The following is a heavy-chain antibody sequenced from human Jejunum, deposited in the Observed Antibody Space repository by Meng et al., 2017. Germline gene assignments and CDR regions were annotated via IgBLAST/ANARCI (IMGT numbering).Heavy chain of an antibody. CDR2: IYYTGST. Sequence: QVQLQESGPGLVKPSQILSLPCTVSGGSLRTGAYYWSWIRQHPGKGLEWIGYIYYTGSTFYNPSLKSRVSISLETSKNQFSLKVTSVTAADTAFYYCARLGITETIGGFDPWGQGILVTVSS. CDR1: GGSLRTGAYY. J-gene: IGHJ5*02. CDR3: ARLGITETIGGFDP. V-gene: IGHV4-31*03. D-gene: IGHD1-7*01.